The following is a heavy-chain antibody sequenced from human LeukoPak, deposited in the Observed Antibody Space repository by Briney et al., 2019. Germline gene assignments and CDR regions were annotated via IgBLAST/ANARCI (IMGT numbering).Heavy chain of an antibody. CDR2: IYYSGST. CDR3: ARKSWSYDY. V-gene: IGHV4-59*01. CDR1: GGSISSYY. J-gene: IGHJ4*02. Sequence: PSXTLSLTCTVSGGSISSYYWSWIRQPPGKGLEWIGYIYYSGSTNYNPSLKSRVTISVDTSKNQFSLKLSSVTAADTAVYYCARKSWSYDYWGQGTLVTVSS. D-gene: IGHD1-26*01.